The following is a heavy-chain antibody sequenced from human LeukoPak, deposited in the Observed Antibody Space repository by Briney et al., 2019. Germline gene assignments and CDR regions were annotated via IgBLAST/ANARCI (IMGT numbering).Heavy chain of an antibody. V-gene: IGHV1-18*01. D-gene: IGHD1-1*01. CDR1: GITFSRNG. CDR2: ISGYNGDT. Sequence: GASVKVSCKGSGITFSRNGFSWVRQAPGQGLEWMGWISGYNGDTKYAQNFQGRVTVTTDTSTNTAYMELRSLRSDDTAVYYCARQTLWNLPYFDYWGQGTLVTVSS. CDR3: ARQTLWNLPYFDY. J-gene: IGHJ4*02.